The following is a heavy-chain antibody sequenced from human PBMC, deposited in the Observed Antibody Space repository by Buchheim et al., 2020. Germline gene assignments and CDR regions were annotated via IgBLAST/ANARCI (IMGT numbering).Heavy chain of an antibody. CDR1: GGTFSSYA. CDR3: ARSRNYDFWSGYYTYYYYYMDV. V-gene: IGHV1-69*01. J-gene: IGHJ6*03. CDR2: IIPIFGTA. D-gene: IGHD3-3*01. Sequence: QVQLVQSGAEVKKPGASVKVSCKASGGTFSSYAISWVRQAPGQGLEWMGGIIPIFGTANYAQKFKGRVTITADESTSTAYMELSSLRSEDTAVYYCARSRNYDFWSGYYTYYYYYMDVWGKGTT.